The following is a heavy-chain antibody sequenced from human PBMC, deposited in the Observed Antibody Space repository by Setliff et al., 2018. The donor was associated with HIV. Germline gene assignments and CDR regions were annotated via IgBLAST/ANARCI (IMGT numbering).Heavy chain of an antibody. V-gene: IGHV3-30*04. Sequence: GGSLRLSCAASRFTFSNYAMHWVRQAPGKGLEWVAVILYDGRNKYYADSVKGRFTISRDNSKNTLYLQVNSLRAEDTAVYYCARGESSPFDWGQGTLVTVSS. CDR3: ARGESSPFD. CDR1: RFTFSNYA. CDR2: ILYDGRNK. D-gene: IGHD6-13*01. J-gene: IGHJ4*02.